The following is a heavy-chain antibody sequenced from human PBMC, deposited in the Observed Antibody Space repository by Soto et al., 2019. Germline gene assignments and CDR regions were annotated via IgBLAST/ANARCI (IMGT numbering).Heavy chain of an antibody. CDR3: TTDGGIVVVPARYYYYGMDV. CDR2: IKSKTDGGTT. D-gene: IGHD2-2*01. CDR1: GFTFSNAW. J-gene: IGHJ6*02. V-gene: IGHV3-15*01. Sequence: PGGSLRLSCAASGFTFSNAWMSWVRQAPGKGLEWVGRIKSKTDGGTTDYAAPVKGRFTISRDDSKNTLYLQMNSLKTEDTAVYYCTTDGGIVVVPARYYYYGMDVWGQGTTVTVYS.